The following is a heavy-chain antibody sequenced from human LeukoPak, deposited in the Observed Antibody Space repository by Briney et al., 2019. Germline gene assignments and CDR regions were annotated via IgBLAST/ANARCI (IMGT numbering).Heavy chain of an antibody. CDR1: GGSISSSSYY. Sequence: SETLSLTCTVSGGSISSSSYYWGWIRQPPGKGLEWIGSIYYSGSTYYNPSLKSRVTISVDTSKNQFSLKLSSVTAADTAVYYCARVRGYSYAYTPYYYYMDVWGKGTTVTISS. D-gene: IGHD5-18*01. CDR2: IYYSGST. CDR3: ARVRGYSYAYTPYYYYMDV. V-gene: IGHV4-39*07. J-gene: IGHJ6*03.